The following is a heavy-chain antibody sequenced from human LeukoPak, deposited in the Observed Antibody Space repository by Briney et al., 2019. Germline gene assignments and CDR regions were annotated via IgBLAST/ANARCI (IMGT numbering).Heavy chain of an antibody. CDR3: ARLGYYGLGSYPIVGYFDY. V-gene: IGHV5-51*01. J-gene: IGHJ4*02. CDR2: IYPGDSET. Sequence: GESLKISCKASGYSFTSYWIGWGRQMPGKGLEWMGIIYPGDSETTSSPSFQGQVTISADKSIITAYLKWSSLKASDTAMYYCARLGYYGLGSYPIVGYFDYWSQGTLVTVSS. CDR1: GYSFTSYW. D-gene: IGHD3-10*01.